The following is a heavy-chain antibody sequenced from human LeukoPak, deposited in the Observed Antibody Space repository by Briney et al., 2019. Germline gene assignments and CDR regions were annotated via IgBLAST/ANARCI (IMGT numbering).Heavy chain of an antibody. CDR1: GYTFTGYY. J-gene: IGHJ4*02. CDR2: INPNSGGT. D-gene: IGHD1-7*01. Sequence: GASVKVSCKASGYTFTGYYMHWVRQAPGQGLEWMGWINPNSGGTNYAQKFQGRVTVTRDTSISTAYMELSRLRSDDTAVYYCARAYNWNSPFDYWGQGTLVTVSS. V-gene: IGHV1-2*02. CDR3: ARAYNWNSPFDY.